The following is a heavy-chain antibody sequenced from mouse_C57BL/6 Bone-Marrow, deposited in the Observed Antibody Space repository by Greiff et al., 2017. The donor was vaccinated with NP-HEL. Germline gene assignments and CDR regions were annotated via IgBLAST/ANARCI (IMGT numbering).Heavy chain of an antibody. D-gene: IGHD1-1*01. CDR3: ARGITTVVAPYWYFDV. CDR1: GYTFTDYY. V-gene: IGHV1-76*01. CDR2: IYPGSGNT. Sequence: VQLQQSGAELVRPGASVKLSCKASGYTFTDYYINWVKQRPGQGLEWIARIYPGSGNTYYNEKFKGKATLTAEKSSSTAYMQLSSLTSEDSAVYFCARGITTVVAPYWYFDVWGTGTTVTVSS. J-gene: IGHJ1*03.